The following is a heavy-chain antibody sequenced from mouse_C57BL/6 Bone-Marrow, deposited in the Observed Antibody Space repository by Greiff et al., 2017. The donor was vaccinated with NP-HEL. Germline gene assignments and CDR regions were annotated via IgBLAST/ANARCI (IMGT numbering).Heavy chain of an antibody. CDR1: GYTFTDYY. CDR3: ATELFYAMDY. J-gene: IGHJ4*01. Sequence: QVQLQQSGAELVRPGASVKLSCKASGYTFTDYYINWVKQRPGQGLEWIARIYPGSGNTYYNEKFKGKATLTAEKSSSTAYMQLSSLTSEDSAVYFCATELFYAMDYWGQGTSVTVSS. V-gene: IGHV1-76*01. CDR2: IYPGSGNT.